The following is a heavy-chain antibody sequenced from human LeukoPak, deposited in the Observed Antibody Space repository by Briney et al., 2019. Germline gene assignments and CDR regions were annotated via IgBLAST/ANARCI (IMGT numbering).Heavy chain of an antibody. J-gene: IGHJ4*02. D-gene: IGHD1-26*01. CDR3: AKWELYSGFYYIDY. V-gene: IGHV3-7*01. CDR2: IKPDGSLI. Sequence: SGGSLRLSWAAAGFTFSSYWMTWVRQGPGKGLEWVANIKPDGSLIYYVDSVKGRFTISRDNAKNSLYLQMNSLRAEDTAVYYCAKWELYSGFYYIDYWGQGTLATVSS. CDR1: GFTFSSYW.